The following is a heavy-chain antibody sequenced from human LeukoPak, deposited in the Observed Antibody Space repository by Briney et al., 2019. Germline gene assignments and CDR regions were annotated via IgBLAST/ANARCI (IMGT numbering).Heavy chain of an antibody. V-gene: IGHV4-34*01. CDR2: INHSGST. D-gene: IGHD3-9*01. J-gene: IGHJ5*02. Sequence: NPSETLSLTCAVYGGSFSGYYWSWIRQPPGKGLEWIGEINHSGSTNYNPSLKSRVTISVDTSKNQFSLKLSSVTAADTAVYYCARRRLRYFDWSKLNWFDPWGQGTLVTVSS. CDR1: GGSFSGYY. CDR3: ARRRLRYFDWSKLNWFDP.